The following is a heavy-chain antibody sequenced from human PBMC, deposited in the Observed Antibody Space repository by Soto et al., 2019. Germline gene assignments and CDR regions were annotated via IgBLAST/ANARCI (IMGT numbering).Heavy chain of an antibody. D-gene: IGHD6-13*01. CDR2: MNPNSGNT. CDR1: GYTFTSYD. Sequence: QVQLVQSGAEVKKPGASVKVSCKASGYTFTSYDINWVRQATGQGLEWMGWMNPNSGNTGYAQKFQGRVTMPRNTSISTAYMELSSLRSEDTAVYYCARRGYSSTWYYYDYCGMAVWCQGPTVTVSS. J-gene: IGHJ6*02. V-gene: IGHV1-8*01. CDR3: ARRGYSSTWYYYDYCGMAV.